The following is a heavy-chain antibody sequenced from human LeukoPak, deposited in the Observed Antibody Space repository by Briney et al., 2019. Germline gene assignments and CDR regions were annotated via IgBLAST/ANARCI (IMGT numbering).Heavy chain of an antibody. D-gene: IGHD2-21*01. V-gene: IGHV1-2*02. CDR1: GDTFTGYY. CDR3: ARVPGTYHY. Sequence: GASVKVSCKASGDTFTGYYIHWVRQAPGQGLEWMGWINANSGGTSYARKFQGRVIVTRDTSISTAYMELSRLRSDDTAVYYCARVPGTYHYWGQGTLVTVSS. CDR2: INANSGGT. J-gene: IGHJ4*02.